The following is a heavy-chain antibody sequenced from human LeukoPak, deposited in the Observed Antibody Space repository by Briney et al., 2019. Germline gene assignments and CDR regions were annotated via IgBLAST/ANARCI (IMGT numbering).Heavy chain of an antibody. Sequence: GESLKISCKGSGYSFTSYWIGWVRQMPGKGLEWMGIIYPGDSDTRYSPSFQGQVTISADKPISTAYLQWSSLKASDTAMYYCARHGSYSSSGFDYWGQGTLVTVSS. CDR1: GYSFTSYW. J-gene: IGHJ4*02. CDR2: IYPGDSDT. D-gene: IGHD6-6*01. CDR3: ARHGSYSSSGFDY. V-gene: IGHV5-51*01.